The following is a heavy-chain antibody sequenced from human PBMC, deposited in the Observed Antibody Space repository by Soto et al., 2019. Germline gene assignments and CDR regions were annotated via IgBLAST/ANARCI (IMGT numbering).Heavy chain of an antibody. CDR3: AILSRFWGSYRSLLVVPV. V-gene: IGHV1-69*01. J-gene: IGHJ4*02. Sequence: QVQLVQSGAEVKKPGSSVKVSCKASGGTFSSYAISWVRQAPGQGLEWMGGIIPIFGTANYAQKFQGRVTMTADEPTSTAYMELSSLRYEDTAVYYCAILSRFWGSYRSLLVVPVWGQGTLVTVSS. CDR1: GGTFSSYA. D-gene: IGHD3-16*02. CDR2: IIPIFGTA.